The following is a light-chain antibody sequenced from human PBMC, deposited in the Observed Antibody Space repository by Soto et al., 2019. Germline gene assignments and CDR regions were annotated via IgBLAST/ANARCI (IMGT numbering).Light chain of an antibody. CDR3: QQRSSWPPT. CDR1: QSVSSY. Sequence: EIVLTQSTATLSLSPGERATLSCRASQSVSSYLAWYQQKPGQAPRLLMYDASNRATGIPARFSGSGSGTDFTLTISSLEPEDFAVYYCQQRSSWPPTFGQGTKVDIK. CDR2: DAS. J-gene: IGKJ1*01. V-gene: IGKV3-11*01.